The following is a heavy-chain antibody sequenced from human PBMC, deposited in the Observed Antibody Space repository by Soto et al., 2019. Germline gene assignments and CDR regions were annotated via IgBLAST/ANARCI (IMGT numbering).Heavy chain of an antibody. CDR1: GFTFSSYG. J-gene: IGHJ6*02. V-gene: IGHV3-33*01. Sequence: QVQLVESGGGVVQPGRSLRLSCAASGFTFSSYGMHWVRQAPGKGLEWVAVIWYDGSNKYYADSVKGRFTISRDNSKNTLYLQMNRLRAEDTAVYYCARVSTDYDFWSGYYNYYYGMDVWGQGTTVTVSS. D-gene: IGHD3-3*01. CDR2: IWYDGSNK. CDR3: ARVSTDYDFWSGYYNYYYGMDV.